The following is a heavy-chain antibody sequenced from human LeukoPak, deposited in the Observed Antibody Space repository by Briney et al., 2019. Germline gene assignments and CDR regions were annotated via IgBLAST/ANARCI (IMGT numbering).Heavy chain of an antibody. CDR3: ARLGHRGYSYAYGYMDV. CDR1: GGSFSGYY. J-gene: IGHJ6*03. CDR2: INHSGST. V-gene: IGHV4-34*01. D-gene: IGHD5-18*01. Sequence: SETLSLTCAVYGGSFSGYYWSWIRQPPGKGLEWIGEINHSGSTNYNPPLKSRVTISVDTSKNQFSLKLSSVTAADTAVYYCARLGHRGYSYAYGYMDVWGKGTTVTVSS.